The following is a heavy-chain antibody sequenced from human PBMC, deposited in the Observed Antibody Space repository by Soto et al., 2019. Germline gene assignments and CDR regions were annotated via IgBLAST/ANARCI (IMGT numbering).Heavy chain of an antibody. J-gene: IGHJ4*02. CDR3: ASGLYGAYGQDF. CDR1: GFTFSNYW. CDR2: IKGDEITT. D-gene: IGHD4-17*01. V-gene: IGHV3-74*01. Sequence: EVQLVESGENLVQPGGSLRLSCAASGFTFSNYWIHWVRQAPGKGLVWVSRIKGDEITTNYADSVKGRFTISRDNAKNTVFLRLPSLRAEDTALYYCASGLYGAYGQDFWGQGILVTVSS.